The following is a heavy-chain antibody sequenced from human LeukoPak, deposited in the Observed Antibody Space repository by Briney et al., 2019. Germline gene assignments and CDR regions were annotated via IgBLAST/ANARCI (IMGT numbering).Heavy chain of an antibody. D-gene: IGHD5-24*01. CDR1: GFNFNAYT. J-gene: IGHJ4*02. Sequence: GGSLRLSCATSGFNFNAYTMHWVRQAPGKGLEWVSFIRGAAATNYADSVKGRFTVSSDNSKNSLYLQMNSLRPEDSGLYYCAKERDGHKDGLAHWGRGTLVTVSS. CDR3: AKERDGHKDGLAH. CDR2: IRGAAAT. V-gene: IGHV3-43*01.